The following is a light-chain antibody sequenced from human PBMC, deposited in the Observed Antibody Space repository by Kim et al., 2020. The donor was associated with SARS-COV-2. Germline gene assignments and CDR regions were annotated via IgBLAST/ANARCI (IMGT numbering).Light chain of an antibody. Sequence: TITSYLNWYQQKPGKAPKLLIYASSNLQSGVPSRFSGSGFATHFTLTINSLEPDDFATYFCQQTYRLSAFGEGTKV. CDR3: QQTYRLSA. CDR2: ASS. V-gene: IGKV1-39*01. J-gene: IGKJ4*01. CDR1: TITSY.